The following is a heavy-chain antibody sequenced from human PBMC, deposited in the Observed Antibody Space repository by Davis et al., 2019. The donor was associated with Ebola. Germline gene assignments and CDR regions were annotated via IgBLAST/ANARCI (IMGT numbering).Heavy chain of an antibody. CDR3: ARHLPSYDFWSADYGMDV. Sequence: GSLRLSCAVYAGSFSGYYWGWIRQPPGKWLEWIGSIYYIGSTYYNPSLKSRVTISVDTSKNQFSLKLSSVTAADTAVYYCARHLPSYDFWSADYGMDVWGQGTTVTVSS. V-gene: IGHV4-39*01. CDR1: AGSFSGYY. J-gene: IGHJ6*02. CDR2: IYYIGST. D-gene: IGHD3-3*01.